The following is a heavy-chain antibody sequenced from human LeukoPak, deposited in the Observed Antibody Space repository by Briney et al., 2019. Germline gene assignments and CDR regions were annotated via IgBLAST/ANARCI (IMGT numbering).Heavy chain of an antibody. J-gene: IGHJ4*02. Sequence: GGSLRLSCAASGFTFSSYEMNWVRQAPGKGLEWVSYISSSGSTIYYADSVKGRFTISRDNAKNSLYLQMNSLRAEDTAVYYCARVEVVVAATFDYRGQGTLVTVSS. CDR1: GFTFSSYE. CDR3: ARVEVVVAATFDY. V-gene: IGHV3-48*03. CDR2: ISSSGSTI. D-gene: IGHD2-15*01.